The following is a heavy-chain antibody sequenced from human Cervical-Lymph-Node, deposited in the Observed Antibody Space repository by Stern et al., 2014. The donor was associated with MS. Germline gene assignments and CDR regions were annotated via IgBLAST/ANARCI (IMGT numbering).Heavy chain of an antibody. CDR1: GDGFNNYD. V-gene: IGHV1-8*01. CDR3: ARRTTGWTEVAFSDHFDI. J-gene: IGHJ3*02. CDR2: LNPSRGPT. D-gene: IGHD1-1*01. Sequence: QVQLVESGAEVRKPGASVKVACKASGDGFNNYDINRVRKATGQGLEWMGWLNPSRGPTGYAQNFQGRLTMTRDTSTDTVDMELSDLTSEDTGVYYGARRTTGWTEVAFSDHFDIWGQGTVITVSS.